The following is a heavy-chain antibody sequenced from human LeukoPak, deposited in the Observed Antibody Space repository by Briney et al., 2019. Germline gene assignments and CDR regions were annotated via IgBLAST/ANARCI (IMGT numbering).Heavy chain of an antibody. CDR3: ARDRALEYCSSTSCRLFDY. CDR2: ISSSSSYT. V-gene: IGHV3-11*05. CDR1: GFTFSDYY. J-gene: IGHJ4*02. Sequence: GGSLRLSCAASGFTFSDYYMSWIRQAPGKGLEWVSYISSSSSYTNYADSVKGRFTISRDNAKNSLYLQMNSLRAEDTAVYYCARDRALEYCSSTSCRLFDYWGQGTLVTVSS. D-gene: IGHD2-2*01.